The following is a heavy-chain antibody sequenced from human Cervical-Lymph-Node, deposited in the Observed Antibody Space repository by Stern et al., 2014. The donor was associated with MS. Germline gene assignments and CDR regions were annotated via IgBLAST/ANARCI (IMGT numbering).Heavy chain of an antibody. V-gene: IGHV1-2*02. CDR3: ARDGRSSYGSGSYYSSGY. CDR1: GYSFTGYF. J-gene: IGHJ4*02. D-gene: IGHD3-10*01. CDR2: INPNSGDT. Sequence: QMQLVQSGAEVKKPGASVKVSCKASGYSFTGYFLHWVRQAPGQGLEWMGWINPNSGDTNYAQTFHGRVTMTRDSSSSTAYMELSSLRSDDTAVYYCARDGRSSYGSGSYYSSGYWGQGTLVTVSS.